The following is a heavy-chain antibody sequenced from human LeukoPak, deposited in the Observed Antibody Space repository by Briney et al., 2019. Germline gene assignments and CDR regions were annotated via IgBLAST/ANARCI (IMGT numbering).Heavy chain of an antibody. CDR3: AREEIVGACHDY. J-gene: IGHJ4*02. CDR2: ISSSSSYI. Sequence: GGSLRLSRAASGFTFSSYSMNWVRQAPGKGLEWVSSISSSSSYIYYADSVKGRFTISRDNAKNSLYLQMNSLRAEDTAVYYCAREEIVGACHDYWGQGTLVTVSS. V-gene: IGHV3-21*01. CDR1: GFTFSSYS. D-gene: IGHD1-26*01.